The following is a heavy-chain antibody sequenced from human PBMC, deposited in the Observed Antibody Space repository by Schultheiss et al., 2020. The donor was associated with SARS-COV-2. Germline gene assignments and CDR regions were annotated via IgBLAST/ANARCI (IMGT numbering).Heavy chain of an antibody. J-gene: IGHJ6*02. D-gene: IGHD3-16*01. Sequence: SQTLSLTCAVSGYSISSGYYWGWIRQPPGKGLEWIGSIYYSGSTYYNPSLKSRVTISVDTSKNQFSLKLSSVTAADTAVYYCARGTGGGMDVWGQGTTVTVSS. CDR2: IYYSGST. V-gene: IGHV4-38-2*01. CDR3: ARGTGGGMDV. CDR1: GYSISSGYY.